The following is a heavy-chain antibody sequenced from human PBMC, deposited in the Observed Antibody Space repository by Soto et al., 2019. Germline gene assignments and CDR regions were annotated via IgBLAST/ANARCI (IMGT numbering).Heavy chain of an antibody. CDR1: GYTFTSYD. V-gene: IGHV1-8*01. D-gene: IGHD6-19*01. CDR2: MNPNSGNT. CDR3: ATHGWANDY. Sequence: ASVKVSCKASGYTFTSYDINWVRQATGQGLEWMGWMNPNSGNTGFARKFQGRVTMTRNTSISTAYMELSTLTSEDTAVYYCATHGWANDYWGQGTLVTVSS. J-gene: IGHJ4*02.